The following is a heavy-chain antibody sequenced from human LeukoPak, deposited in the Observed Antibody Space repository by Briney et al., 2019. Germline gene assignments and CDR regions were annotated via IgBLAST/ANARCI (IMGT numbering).Heavy chain of an antibody. J-gene: IGHJ6*03. D-gene: IGHD5-18*01. CDR2: NYCSGST. V-gene: IGHV4-39*01. Sequence: SETLSLTCTVSGGSISSSSYYWGWIRQPPGKGLEWIGSNYCSGSTYYNPSLNIRVTIAVSTYKNYFSLNRCSVTAADTAVYYCARHVVDTAMVPNPNPYYYYYMDVWGKGTTVTVSS. CDR1: GGSISSSSYY. CDR3: ARHVVDTAMVPNPNPYYYYYMDV.